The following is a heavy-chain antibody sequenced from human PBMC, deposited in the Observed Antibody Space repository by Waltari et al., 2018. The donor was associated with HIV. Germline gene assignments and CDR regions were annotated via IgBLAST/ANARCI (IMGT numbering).Heavy chain of an antibody. CDR2: ISGKGVKI. CDR1: GFKFGVFG. J-gene: IGHJ6*02. CDR3: TRMGGGRGLIHWYYYFGMDV. Sequence: EEKLVESGGALAQPGRTLRLSCAASGFKFGVFGMHWVRQVPGQGLGGVAGISGKGVKIAYADSVRGRFIISRDNGRKLVYLEMNSLRHEETAVYYCTRMGGGRGLIHWYYYFGMDVWGQGTTVTVSS. V-gene: IGHV3-9*01. D-gene: IGHD3-16*01.